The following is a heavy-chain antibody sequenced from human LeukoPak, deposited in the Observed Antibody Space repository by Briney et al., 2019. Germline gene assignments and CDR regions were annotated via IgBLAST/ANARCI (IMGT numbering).Heavy chain of an antibody. CDR1: GYTFTSYG. CDR2: ISAYNGNT. Sequence: ASVKVSCKASGYTFTSYGISWVRQAPGQGLEWMGWISAYNGNTNYAQKLQGRVIMTTDTSTSTAYMELRSLRSDDTAVYYCARYCSSTSCYSTGLGNWFDPWGQGTLVTVSS. CDR3: ARYCSSTSCYSTGLGNWFDP. V-gene: IGHV1-18*01. J-gene: IGHJ5*02. D-gene: IGHD2-2*01.